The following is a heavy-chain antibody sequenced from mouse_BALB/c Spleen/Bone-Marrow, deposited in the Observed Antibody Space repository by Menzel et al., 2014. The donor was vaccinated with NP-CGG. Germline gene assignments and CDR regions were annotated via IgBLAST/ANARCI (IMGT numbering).Heavy chain of an antibody. CDR1: GFNIKDTY. Sequence: EVQVVESGAELVKPGASVKLSCTASGFNIKDTYMHWVKQRPEQGLEWIGRIDPANGNTKYDPKFQGKATITADTSSNTAHLQLSSLTSEDTAVYYCARVKLWSYAMDYWGQGTSVTVSS. D-gene: IGHD1-1*02. CDR3: ARVKLWSYAMDY. J-gene: IGHJ4*01. CDR2: IDPANGNT. V-gene: IGHV14-3*02.